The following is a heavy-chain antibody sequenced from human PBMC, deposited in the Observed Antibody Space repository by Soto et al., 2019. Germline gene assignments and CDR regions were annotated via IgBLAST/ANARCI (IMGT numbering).Heavy chain of an antibody. J-gene: IGHJ6*02. CDR2: ISSSSSTI. V-gene: IGHV3-48*02. D-gene: IGHD3-10*01. CDR1: GFTFSSYS. Sequence: GGSLRLSCAASGFTFSSYSMNWVRQAPGKGLEWVSYISSSSSTIYYADSVKGRFTISRDNAKNSLYLQMNSLRDEDTAVYYCARSYYGSGSYYNSGMDVWGQGTTVTVSS. CDR3: ARSYYGSGSYYNSGMDV.